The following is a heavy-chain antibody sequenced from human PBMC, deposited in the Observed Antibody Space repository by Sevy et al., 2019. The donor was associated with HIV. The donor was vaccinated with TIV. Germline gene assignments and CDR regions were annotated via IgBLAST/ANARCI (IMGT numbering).Heavy chain of an antibody. CDR3: AERTNDVYYYGMDV. V-gene: IGHV6-1*01. Sequence: SQTLSLTCAISGDSVSSYRASWNWIRQSPSRGLEWLGRTYYRSQWFNDYATSVKSRITINADTSKNQFSLQLNSVTPEDTAVYYCAERTNDVYYYGMDVWAQGTTVTVSS. CDR2: TYYRSQWFN. CDR1: GDSVSSYRAS. J-gene: IGHJ6*02.